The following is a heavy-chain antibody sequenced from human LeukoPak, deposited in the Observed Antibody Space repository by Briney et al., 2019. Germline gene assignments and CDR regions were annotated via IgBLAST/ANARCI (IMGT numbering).Heavy chain of an antibody. Sequence: SETLSLTCAVYGGSFSGYYWSWIRQPPGKGLEWIGEINHSGSTHYNPSLKSRVTISVDTSKNQFSLKLSSVTAADTAVYYCARGSVATLNWFDPWGQGTLVTVSS. CDR2: INHSGST. V-gene: IGHV4-34*01. D-gene: IGHD5-12*01. J-gene: IGHJ5*02. CDR3: ARGSVATLNWFDP. CDR1: GGSFSGYY.